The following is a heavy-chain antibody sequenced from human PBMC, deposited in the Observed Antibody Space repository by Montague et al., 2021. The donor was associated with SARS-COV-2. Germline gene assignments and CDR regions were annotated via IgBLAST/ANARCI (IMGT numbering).Heavy chain of an antibody. CDR3: ARAVSILVRGRRRFDH. J-gene: IGHJ4*02. D-gene: IGHD3-10*01. Sequence: SLRLSCAASGFSFSTFSMNWVRQAPGKGLEWVSSISSSCRYIYYADSVKGRFTISRDNAKNSLYLQMNSLGAEDTAVYYCARAVSILVRGRRRFDHWGQGTSVTVSS. CDR2: ISSSCRYI. CDR1: GFSFSTFS. V-gene: IGHV3-21*01.